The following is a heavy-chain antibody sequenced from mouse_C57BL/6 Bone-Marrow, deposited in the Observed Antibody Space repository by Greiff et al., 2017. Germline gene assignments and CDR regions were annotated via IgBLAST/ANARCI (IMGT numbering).Heavy chain of an antibody. J-gene: IGHJ1*03. CDR3: ARRGYYGSSLYWYFDV. V-gene: IGHV1-80*01. D-gene: IGHD1-1*01. Sequence: VKLQQSGAELVKPGASVKISCKASGYAFSSYWMNWVKQRPGKGLEWIGQIYPGDGDTNYNGKFKGKATLTADKSSSTAYMQLSSLTSEDSAVYFCARRGYYGSSLYWYFDVWGTGTTVTVSS. CDR2: IYPGDGDT. CDR1: GYAFSSYW.